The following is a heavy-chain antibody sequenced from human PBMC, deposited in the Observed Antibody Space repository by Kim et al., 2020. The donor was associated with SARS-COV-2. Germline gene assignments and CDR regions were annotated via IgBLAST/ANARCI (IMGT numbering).Heavy chain of an antibody. D-gene: IGHD3-16*01. V-gene: IGHV3-9*01. CDR1: GFTFDDYA. J-gene: IGHJ5*02. Sequence: SLRLSCAASGFTFDDYAMHWVRQAPGKGLEWVSGISWNSGSIGYADSVKGRFTISRDNAKNSLYLQMNSLRAEDTALYYCAKDMSSSVWTGFDPWGQGTLVTVSS. CDR2: ISWNSGSI. CDR3: AKDMSSSVWTGFDP.